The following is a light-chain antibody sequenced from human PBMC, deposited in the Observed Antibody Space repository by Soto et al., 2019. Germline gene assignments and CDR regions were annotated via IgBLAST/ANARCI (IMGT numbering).Light chain of an antibody. Sequence: DIVLTQFPATLSLSPGERATLSCRASQSINTYLAWYQQKPGQPPRLLISDASNRATGTPARFSGSGSGTDFTLTISSLEAEDFAVYYRQQRSDWPPLTFGGGTKVEIK. CDR1: QSINTY. CDR3: QQRSDWPPLT. V-gene: IGKV3-11*01. CDR2: DAS. J-gene: IGKJ4*01.